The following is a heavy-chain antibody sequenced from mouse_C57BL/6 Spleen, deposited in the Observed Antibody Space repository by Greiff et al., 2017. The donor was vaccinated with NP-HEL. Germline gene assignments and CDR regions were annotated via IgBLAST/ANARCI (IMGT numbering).Heavy chain of an antibody. J-gene: IGHJ4*01. CDR3: ASLYGSYAMDY. CDR2: IYPGDGDT. D-gene: IGHD2-2*01. Sequence: QVQLKQSGAELVKPGASVKISCKASGYAFSSYWMNWVKQRPGKGLEWIGQIYPGDGDTNYNGKFKGKATLTADKSSSTAYMQLSSLTSEDSAVYFCASLYGSYAMDYWGQGTSVTVSS. V-gene: IGHV1-80*01. CDR1: GYAFSSYW.